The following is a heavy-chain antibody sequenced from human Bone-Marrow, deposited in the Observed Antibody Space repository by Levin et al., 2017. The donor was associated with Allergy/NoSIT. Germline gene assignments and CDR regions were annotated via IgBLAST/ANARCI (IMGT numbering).Heavy chain of an antibody. J-gene: IGHJ6*02. V-gene: IGHV3-30*03. CDR3: AASGHLFGMDV. D-gene: IGHD3-10*01. CDR2: IFSDGNNK. Sequence: PGGSLRLSCAASGFTFTSHGMHWVRQAPGKGLEWVAVIFSDGNNKKYADSVKGRFTISRDNSKNTLYLQMDSLRSDDTAVYFCAASGHLFGMDVWGQGTTVTVSS. CDR1: GFTFTSHG.